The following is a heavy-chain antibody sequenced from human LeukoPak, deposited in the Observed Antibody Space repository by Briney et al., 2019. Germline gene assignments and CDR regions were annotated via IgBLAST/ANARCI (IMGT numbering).Heavy chain of an antibody. CDR1: GYTLTGYY. CDR3: ARGSSSSWYKYFFDY. V-gene: IGHV1-2*02. J-gene: IGHJ4*02. CDR2: INPDSGGT. D-gene: IGHD6-13*01. Sequence: ASVKVSCKASGYTLTGYYMHWVRQAPGRGLEWMGWINPDSGGTKYAQKFQGRVTMTRDTSISTAYMELSRLRSDDTAVYYCARGSSSSWYKYFFDYWGQGTPVTVSS.